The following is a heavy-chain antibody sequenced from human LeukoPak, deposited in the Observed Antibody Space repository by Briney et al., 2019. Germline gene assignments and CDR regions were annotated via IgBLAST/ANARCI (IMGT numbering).Heavy chain of an antibody. Sequence: GGSLRLSCAASGFTFSNAWMSWVRQAPGKGLEWVSGISGSGSSTYYADSVKGRFTISRDNSKNTLYLQMNSLRAEDTAVYYCAKHGANYYYYYMDVWGKGTTVTVSS. D-gene: IGHD4/OR15-4a*01. CDR1: GFTFSNAW. V-gene: IGHV3-23*01. CDR2: ISGSGSST. CDR3: AKHGANYYYYYMDV. J-gene: IGHJ6*03.